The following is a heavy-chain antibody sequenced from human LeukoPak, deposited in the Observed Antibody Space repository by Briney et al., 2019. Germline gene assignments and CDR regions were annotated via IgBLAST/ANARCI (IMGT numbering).Heavy chain of an antibody. J-gene: IGHJ4*02. D-gene: IGHD6-13*01. CDR3: AKGGVSDIGSWYGDYFDY. V-gene: IGHV3-30*18. Sequence: GGSLRLSCAASGFTFSSYGMHWVRQAPGKGLEWVAVISYDGSNKYYADSVKGRFTISRDNSKNTLYLQLNGLRSEDTAVYYCAKGGVSDIGSWYGDYFDYWGQGTLVTVSS. CDR1: GFTFSSYG. CDR2: ISYDGSNK.